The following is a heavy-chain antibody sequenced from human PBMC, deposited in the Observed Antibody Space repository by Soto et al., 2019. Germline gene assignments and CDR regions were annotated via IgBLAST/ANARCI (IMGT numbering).Heavy chain of an antibody. CDR3: AKWGGYYPYYHEMDV. V-gene: IGHV3-23*01. CDR2: ISGGGTST. Sequence: HPGGSLRLSCAASGFSFGGYAMSWVRQAPGKGLGWVSGISGGGTSTYYADSVKGRFTISRDSSMVYLQMNSLRAEDTAVYYCAKWGGYYPYYHEMDVWGQGTTVTVSS. J-gene: IGHJ6*02. CDR1: GFSFGGYA. D-gene: IGHD1-26*01.